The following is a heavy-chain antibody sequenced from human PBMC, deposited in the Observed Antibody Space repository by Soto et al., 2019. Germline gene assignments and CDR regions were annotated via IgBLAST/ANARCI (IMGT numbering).Heavy chain of an antibody. CDR1: GFSLSTGGVG. J-gene: IGHJ4*02. Sequence: QITLKESGPTLVKPTQTLTLTCKFSGFSLSTGGVGVAWVRQPPGKALEWLTLIYWNGETPTSPSLENRLTVTKDASKNQVALTMTNMDPVDTATYYCALLPPFADYNLDYWGQGIRVTVSS. CDR3: ALLPPFADYNLDY. D-gene: IGHD1-20*01. CDR2: IYWNGET. V-gene: IGHV2-5*01.